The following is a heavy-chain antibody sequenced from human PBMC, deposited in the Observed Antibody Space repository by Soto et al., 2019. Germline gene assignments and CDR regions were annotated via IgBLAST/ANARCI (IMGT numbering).Heavy chain of an antibody. CDR3: ARDISSGWYTVDGGPHDRGGDAFDI. CDR2: TYYRSKWYN. Sequence: SQTLSLTCAISGDSVSSNSAAWNWIRQSPSRGLEWLGRTYYRSKWYNDYAVSVKSRITINPDTSKNQFSLQLNSVTPEDTAVYYCARDISSGWYTVDGGPHDRGGDAFDIWGQGTMVTVSS. J-gene: IGHJ3*02. D-gene: IGHD6-19*01. V-gene: IGHV6-1*01. CDR1: GDSVSSNSAA.